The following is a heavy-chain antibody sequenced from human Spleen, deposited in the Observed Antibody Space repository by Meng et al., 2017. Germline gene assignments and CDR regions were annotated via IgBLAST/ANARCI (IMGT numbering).Heavy chain of an antibody. V-gene: IGHV1-2*06. D-gene: IGHD2-2*01. CDR1: GYTFAGYY. Sequence: QVQLVQSGAEVKKPGASVRVSCKTSGYTFAGYYIHWVRQAPGQGLEWMGRVNPNSGGTNYAQKFQGRVTMTSDTSISTADMELSRLRSDDTAVYYCARDFPDPYQVLPGDYWGQGTLVTVSS. CDR2: VNPNSGGT. CDR3: ARDFPDPYQVLPGDY. J-gene: IGHJ4*02.